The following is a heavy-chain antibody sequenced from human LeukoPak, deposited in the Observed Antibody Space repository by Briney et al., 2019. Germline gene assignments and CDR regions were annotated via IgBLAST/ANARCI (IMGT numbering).Heavy chain of an antibody. CDR3: ARGEVVPPYYYYGMDV. J-gene: IGHJ6*02. CDR1: GFTFSSYG. D-gene: IGHD3-22*01. Sequence: PGGSLRLSCAASGFTFSSYGMHWVRQAPGKGLEWVAVIWYDGSNKYYADSVKGRFTISRDNSKNTLYLRMNSLRAEDTAVYYCARGEVVPPYYYYGMDVWGQGTTVTVSS. V-gene: IGHV3-33*01. CDR2: IWYDGSNK.